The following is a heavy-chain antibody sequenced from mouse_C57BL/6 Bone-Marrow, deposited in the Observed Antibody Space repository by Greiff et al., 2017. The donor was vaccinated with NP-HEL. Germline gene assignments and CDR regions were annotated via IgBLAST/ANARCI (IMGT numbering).Heavy chain of an antibody. V-gene: IGHV1-72*01. CDR2: IDPNSGGT. Sequence: QVQLQQPGADLVKPGASVKLSCKASGYTFTSYWMHWVKQRPGRGLEWIGRIDPNSGGTKFNEKFKTKATLTVDNSSTTAYMQLSSLTSEDSAVYYCARYYYGSRCWYFDVWGTGTTVTVSS. J-gene: IGHJ1*03. CDR3: ARYYYGSRCWYFDV. D-gene: IGHD1-1*01. CDR1: GYTFTSYW.